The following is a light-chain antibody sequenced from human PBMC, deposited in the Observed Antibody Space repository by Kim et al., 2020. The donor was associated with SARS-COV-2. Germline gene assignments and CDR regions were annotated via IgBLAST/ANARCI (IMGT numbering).Light chain of an antibody. V-gene: IGLV4-60*03. CDR3: SNWDSSTGV. Sequence: QPVLTQSSSASVSLGSSVKLTCTLSSGLSTYIIAWHQAQPGKAPRYLMKLVGSGSDNKRSGVPERFSGSSPGADRDLTISNLQSEDEADYYCSNWDSSTGVFGGGTQLTVL. CDR1: SGLSTYI. J-gene: IGLJ3*02. CDR2: LVGSGSD.